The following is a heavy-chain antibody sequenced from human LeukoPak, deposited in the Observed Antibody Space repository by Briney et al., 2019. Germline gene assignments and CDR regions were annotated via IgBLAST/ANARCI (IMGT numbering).Heavy chain of an antibody. CDR1: GFTFSSYA. CDR2: ISGSGDST. Sequence: PGGSLRLSCAASGFTFSSYAMSWVRQAPGKGLEWVSAISGSGDSTYSTDSVKGRFTISRDNSKNTLYLQMNSLRVEDTAVYYCARDWPSGWQQLPDYVAVDIWGQGTMVTVST. D-gene: IGHD6-13*01. J-gene: IGHJ3*02. CDR3: ARDWPSGWQQLPDYVAVDI. V-gene: IGHV3-23*01.